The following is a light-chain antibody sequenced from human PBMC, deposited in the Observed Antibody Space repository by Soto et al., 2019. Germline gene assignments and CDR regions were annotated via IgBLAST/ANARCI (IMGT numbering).Light chain of an antibody. Sequence: DIQLIQSPATLSASVGDRITITFRASENIFKFLAWYQQRSGRAPNLLIYAASDLETGVPSRFSGRGSGTEFTLTIDSLQPDDSATYYCQHYNTQSITFGGGTKVDVK. CDR1: ENIFKF. CDR2: AAS. V-gene: IGKV1-5*01. J-gene: IGKJ4*01. CDR3: QHYNTQSIT.